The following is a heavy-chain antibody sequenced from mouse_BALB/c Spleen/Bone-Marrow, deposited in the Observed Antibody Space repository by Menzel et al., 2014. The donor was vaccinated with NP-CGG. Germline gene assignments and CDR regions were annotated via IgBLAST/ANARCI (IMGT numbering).Heavy chain of an antibody. V-gene: IGHV1S56*01. Sequence: QVQLKESGPELVKPGALVKISCKASGYTFTSYDINWVKQRPGQGLEWIGWIYPGDGSTKYNEKFKGKATLTADKSSSTAYMQLISLTSENSAVYFCARSGDSSGYGFAYWGQGTLVTVSA. CDR1: GYTFTSYD. D-gene: IGHD3-2*01. J-gene: IGHJ3*01. CDR2: IYPGDGST. CDR3: ARSGDSSGYGFAY.